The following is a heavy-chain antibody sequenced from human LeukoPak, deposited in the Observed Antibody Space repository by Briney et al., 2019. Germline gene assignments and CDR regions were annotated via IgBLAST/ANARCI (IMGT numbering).Heavy chain of an antibody. J-gene: IGHJ6*02. V-gene: IGHV3-11*06. CDR2: ISSSSSYI. D-gene: IGHD3-10*01. Sequence: GGSLRLSCAASGFTFSDYYMSWILQAPGKGLEWVSSISSSSSYIYYADSVKGRFTISRDNAKNSLYLQMNSLRAEDTAVYYCATPCPYLFYYYGMDVWGQGTTVTVSS. CDR1: GFTFSDYY. CDR3: ATPCPYLFYYYGMDV.